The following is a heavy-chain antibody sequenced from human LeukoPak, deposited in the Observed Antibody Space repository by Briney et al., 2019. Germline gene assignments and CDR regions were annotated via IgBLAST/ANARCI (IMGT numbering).Heavy chain of an antibody. CDR1: GGSISSSSYY. CDR3: ARARITIFGVVNWFDP. Sequence: SETLSLTCTVSGGSISSSSYYWGWIRQPPGKGLEWIGSIYYSGSTNYNPSLKSRVTISVDTSKNQFSLKLSSVTAADTAVYYCARARITIFGVVNWFDPWGQGTLVTVSS. J-gene: IGHJ5*02. V-gene: IGHV4-39*07. D-gene: IGHD3-3*01. CDR2: IYYSGST.